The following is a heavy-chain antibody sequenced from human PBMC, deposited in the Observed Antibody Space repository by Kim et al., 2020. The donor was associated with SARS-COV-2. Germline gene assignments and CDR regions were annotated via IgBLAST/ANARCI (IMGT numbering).Heavy chain of an antibody. D-gene: IGHD3-3*01. V-gene: IGHV1-24*01. Sequence: ASVKVSCKVSGYTLTELSMHWVRQAPGKGLEWMGGFDPEDGETIYAQKFQGRVTMTEDTSTDTAYMELSSLRSEDTAVYYCAPGFLGSRAPYYYYGMDVWGQGTTVTVSS. CDR1: GYTLTELS. CDR2: FDPEDGET. J-gene: IGHJ6*02. CDR3: APGFLGSRAPYYYYGMDV.